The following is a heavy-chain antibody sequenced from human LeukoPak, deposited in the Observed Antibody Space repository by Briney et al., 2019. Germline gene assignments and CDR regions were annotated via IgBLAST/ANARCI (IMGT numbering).Heavy chain of an antibody. J-gene: IGHJ4*02. D-gene: IGHD3-10*02. CDR2: ISSSSTYI. CDR1: GFTFSSHT. V-gene: IGHV3-21*01. Sequence: GGSLTLSCADSGFTFSSHTMNWVRQAPGKGLEWVSSISSSSTYIYYADSVKGRFTISRDNAKNSLYLKMNSLRAEDTAVYYCAREFSVLGNFDYWGQGTLVTVSS. CDR3: AREFSVLGNFDY.